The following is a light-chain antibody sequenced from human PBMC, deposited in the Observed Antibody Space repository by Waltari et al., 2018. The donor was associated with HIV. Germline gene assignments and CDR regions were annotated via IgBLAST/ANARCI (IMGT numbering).Light chain of an antibody. CDR1: SSDACGYNY. CDR3: CSYADNYTWV. J-gene: IGLJ3*02. CDR2: NGN. Sequence: QSALTQPRSLSGSPGQSVTISCTGTSSDACGYNYVSWYQQHPGKAPKLMIFNGNKRPSGVPDRFSGSKSGNTASLTSSGLQAEDEADYYCCSYADNYTWVFGGGTKLTVL. V-gene: IGLV2-11*01.